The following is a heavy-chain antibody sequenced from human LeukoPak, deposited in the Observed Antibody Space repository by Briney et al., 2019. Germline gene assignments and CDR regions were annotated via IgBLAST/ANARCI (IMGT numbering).Heavy chain of an antibody. V-gene: IGHV4-61*02. CDR2: IYTSGST. CDR3: ARDVAVADYYYYYGMDV. D-gene: IGHD6-19*01. CDR1: GGSISSSSYY. Sequence: ASETLSLTCTVSGGSISSSSYYWSWIRQPAGKGLEWIGRIYTSGSTNYNPSLKSRVTMSVDTSKNQFSLKLSSVTAADTAVYYCARDVAVADYYYYYGMDVWGQGTTVTVSS. J-gene: IGHJ6*02.